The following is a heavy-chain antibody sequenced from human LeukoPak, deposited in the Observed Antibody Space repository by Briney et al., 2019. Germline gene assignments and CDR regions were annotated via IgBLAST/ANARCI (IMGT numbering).Heavy chain of an antibody. CDR1: GFTFSSYW. D-gene: IGHD2-2*01. J-gene: IGHJ4*02. CDR2: IKQDGSEK. V-gene: IGHV3-7*01. CDR3: ARAVISADSN. Sequence: GGSLRLSCAASGFTFSSYWMSWVRQAPGKGLEWVATIKQDGSEKYYVDSVRGRLTISRDNAKNSLYLQMNSLRVEDTAVYYCARAVISADSNWGRGTLVTVSS.